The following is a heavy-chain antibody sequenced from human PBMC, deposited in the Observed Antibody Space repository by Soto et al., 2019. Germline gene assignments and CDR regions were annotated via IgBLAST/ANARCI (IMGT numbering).Heavy chain of an antibody. D-gene: IGHD2-2*01. V-gene: IGHV3-33*01. Sequence: QVRLVESGGDVVQPGRSLTVSCAASGYTFSQYGMRWVRQTPGSGLEWVAAIWYDGSKKYYADSVKGRFTISRDDSKSTRYLQMNSLRAEDTGVYYCARDRGVVAPDVDYWGQGTRVSVSS. J-gene: IGHJ4*01. CDR2: IWYDGSKK. CDR1: GYTFSQYG. CDR3: ARDRGVVAPDVDY.